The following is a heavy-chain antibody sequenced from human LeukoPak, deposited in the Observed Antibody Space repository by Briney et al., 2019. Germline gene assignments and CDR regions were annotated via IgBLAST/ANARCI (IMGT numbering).Heavy chain of an antibody. CDR1: GYTFTSYG. CDR2: ISAYNGNT. Sequence: ASVKVSCKASGYTFTSYGISWVRQAPGQGLEWIGWISAYNGNTNYAQKPQGRVTMTTDTSTSTAYMELRSLRSDDTAVYYCASYGSGSSAARGNGMDVWGQGTTVTVSS. V-gene: IGHV1-18*01. D-gene: IGHD3-10*01. J-gene: IGHJ6*02. CDR3: ASYGSGSSAARGNGMDV.